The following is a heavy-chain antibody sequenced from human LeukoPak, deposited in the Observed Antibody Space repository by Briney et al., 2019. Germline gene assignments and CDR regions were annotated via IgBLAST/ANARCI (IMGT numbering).Heavy chain of an antibody. D-gene: IGHD4-17*01. Sequence: SGPTLVNPTQTLTLTCTFSGFSLNTNAVAVGWIRQPPGQALEWLTFIYGNDDKRYSPPLASRLTITKDTSKNQVVLTMTDMDYVDTATYYCVHRTMVTSVDHWGQGTLVTVSS. V-gene: IGHV2-5*01. CDR1: GFSLNTNAVA. J-gene: IGHJ4*02. CDR3: VHRTMVTSVDH. CDR2: IYGNDDK.